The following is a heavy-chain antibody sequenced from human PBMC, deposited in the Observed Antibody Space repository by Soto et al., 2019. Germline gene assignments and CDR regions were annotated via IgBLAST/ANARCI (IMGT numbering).Heavy chain of an antibody. D-gene: IGHD3-22*01. CDR3: ARDVGYHYDGSPSGQFDF. J-gene: IGHJ4*02. Sequence: QVQLQESGPGLVKPSGTLSLTCAVSGNSISSTNWWSLVRQSPGKGLEWIGEIYHSGSTNYNPSLKSRVTISVDKSKNQFSLKLSSVTAADTAVYYCARDVGYHYDGSPSGQFDFWGQGTLVTVSS. V-gene: IGHV4-4*02. CDR2: IYHSGST. CDR1: GNSISSTNW.